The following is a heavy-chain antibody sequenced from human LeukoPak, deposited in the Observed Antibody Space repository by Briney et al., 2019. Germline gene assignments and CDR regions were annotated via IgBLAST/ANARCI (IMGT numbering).Heavy chain of an antibody. D-gene: IGHD2-2*02. V-gene: IGHV3-7*05. CDR1: GFTFSSYW. CDR3: ARVGCTSTSCYTDS. CDR2: IKQDGSEK. J-gene: IGHJ5*01. Sequence: GGSLRLSCAASGFTFSSYWMSWVRQAPGKGLEWVANIKQDGSEKHYVASVKGRFTISKDNAKNSLYLQMNSLRAEDTAVYYCARVGCTSTSCYTDSWGQGILVTVSS.